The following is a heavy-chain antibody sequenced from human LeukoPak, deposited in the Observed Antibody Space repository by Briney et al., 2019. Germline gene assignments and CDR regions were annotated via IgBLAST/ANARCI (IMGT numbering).Heavy chain of an antibody. CDR3: ATESGAYCSSTSCYYY. CDR2: ISSSSSYI. V-gene: IGHV3-21*01. D-gene: IGHD2-2*01. Sequence: KPGGSLRLSCAASGFTFSSYSMNWVRQAPGKGLEWVSSISSSSSYIYYADSVKGRFTISRDNAKNSLYLQMNSLRAEDTAVYYCATESGAYCSSTSCYYYWGQGTLVTVSP. CDR1: GFTFSSYS. J-gene: IGHJ4*02.